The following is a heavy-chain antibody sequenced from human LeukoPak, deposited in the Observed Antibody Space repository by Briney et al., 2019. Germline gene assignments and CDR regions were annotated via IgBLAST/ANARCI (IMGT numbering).Heavy chain of an antibody. CDR2: ISSSSGYI. J-gene: IGHJ4*02. V-gene: IGHV3-21*01. D-gene: IGHD6-19*01. Sequence: GGSLRLSCAASGFTFSSYSMNWVRQAPGKGLEWVSSISSSSGYIYYADSVKGRFTISRDNAKNSLYLQMNSLRAEDTAVYYCARAASIAVAGTIDYFDYWGQGTLVTVSS. CDR3: ARAASIAVAGTIDYFDY. CDR1: GFTFSSYS.